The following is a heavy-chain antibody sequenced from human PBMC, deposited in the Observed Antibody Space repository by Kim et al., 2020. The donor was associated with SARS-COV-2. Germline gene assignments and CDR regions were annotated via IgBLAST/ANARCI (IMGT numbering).Heavy chain of an antibody. CDR1: GYTFTSYY. V-gene: IGHV1-46*01. D-gene: IGHD5-12*01. J-gene: IGHJ4*02. Sequence: ASVKVSCKASGYTFTSYYMHWVRQAPGQGLEWMGIINPSGGSTSYAQKFQGRVTMTRDTSTSTVYMELSSLRSEDTAVYYCARAQRRWLQFFTTFDYWGQGTLVTVSS. CDR3: ARAQRRWLQFFTTFDY. CDR2: INPSGGST.